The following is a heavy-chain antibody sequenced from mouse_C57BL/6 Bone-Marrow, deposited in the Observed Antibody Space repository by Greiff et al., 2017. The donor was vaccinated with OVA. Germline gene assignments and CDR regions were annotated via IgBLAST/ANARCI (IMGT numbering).Heavy chain of an antibody. V-gene: IGHV5-17*01. J-gene: IGHJ3*01. D-gene: IGHD1-1*01. CDR1: GFTFSDYG. CDR3: ARPRDYSFAY. Sequence: EVMLVESGGGLVKPGGSLKLSCAASGFTFSDYGMHWVRQAPEKGLEWVAYISSGSSTIYYADTVKGRFTISRNNAKNTLFLQMTSLRSEDTAMYYCARPRDYSFAYWGQGTLVTVSA. CDR2: ISSGSSTI.